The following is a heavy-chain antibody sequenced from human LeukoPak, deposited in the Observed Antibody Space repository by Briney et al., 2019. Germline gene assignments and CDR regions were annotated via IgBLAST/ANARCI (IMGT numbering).Heavy chain of an antibody. J-gene: IGHJ3*02. Sequence: SGPTLANPTQTLTLTCTFSGFSLSTSGMRVSWIRQPPGKALEWLARIDWDDDKFYSTSLKTRLTISKDTSKNQVVLTMTNMDPVDTATYYCARSGPDALYCSGGSCYSIAFDIWGQGTMVTVSS. V-gene: IGHV2-70*04. CDR1: GFSLSTSGMR. D-gene: IGHD2-15*01. CDR3: ARSGPDALYCSGGSCYSIAFDI. CDR2: IDWDDDK.